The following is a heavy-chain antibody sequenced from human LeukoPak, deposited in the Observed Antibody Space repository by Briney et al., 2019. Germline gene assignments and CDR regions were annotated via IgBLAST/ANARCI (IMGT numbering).Heavy chain of an antibody. Sequence: GGSLRLSCAASGFTFSSYSMNWVRQAPGKGLEWVSSISSSSSYIYYADSVKGRFTISRDNAKNSLYLQMNSLRAEDTAVYYCARMAYCGGDCYSGGNFDYWGQGTLVTVSS. CDR3: ARMAYCGGDCYSGGNFDY. D-gene: IGHD2-21*02. CDR1: GFTFSSYS. V-gene: IGHV3-21*01. CDR2: ISSSSSYI. J-gene: IGHJ4*02.